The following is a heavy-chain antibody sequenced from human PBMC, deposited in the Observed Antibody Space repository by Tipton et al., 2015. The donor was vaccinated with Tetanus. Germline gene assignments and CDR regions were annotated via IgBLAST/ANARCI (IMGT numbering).Heavy chain of an antibody. Sequence: TLSLTCNVSGDSMTDFYWSWIRQPPGKGLEWIAYIFYSGRTQHNPSLKSRVTISVDTAKNQFSLQLRSVTAADTAAYYCARTTRRWLHPDFWGPGTLVTVSS. CDR3: ARTTRRWLHPDF. D-gene: IGHD5-24*01. CDR1: GDSMTDFY. CDR2: IFYSGRT. V-gene: IGHV4-59*01. J-gene: IGHJ4*02.